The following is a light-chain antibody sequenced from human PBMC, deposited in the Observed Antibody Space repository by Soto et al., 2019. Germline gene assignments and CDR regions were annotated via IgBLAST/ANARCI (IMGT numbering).Light chain of an antibody. V-gene: IGLV2-11*01. CDR2: DVS. J-gene: IGLJ2*01. Sequence: QSVLTQPRSVSGSPGQSVTISCTGTSSDVGNYNYVSWYQQHPGKAPRLMIYDVSNRPSGVPDRFSGSKSGNTASLTISGLQAEDEADYYCCSYAGIHTYVVFGGGTKLTVL. CDR3: CSYAGIHTYVV. CDR1: SSDVGNYNY.